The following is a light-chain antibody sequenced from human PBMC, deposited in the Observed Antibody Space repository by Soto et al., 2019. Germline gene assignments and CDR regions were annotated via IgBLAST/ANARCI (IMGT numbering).Light chain of an antibody. Sequence: EIVLTQSPGTLSLSPGERATLSCRASQSVSSSYLAWHQQKPGQAPRPLISAASNRATGIPDRFSGSGSGTDFTLTISRLEPEDFAVYYCQQTRAFPRTFGQGTKVDVK. CDR2: AAS. J-gene: IGKJ2*01. V-gene: IGKV3-20*01. CDR1: QSVSSSY. CDR3: QQTRAFPRT.